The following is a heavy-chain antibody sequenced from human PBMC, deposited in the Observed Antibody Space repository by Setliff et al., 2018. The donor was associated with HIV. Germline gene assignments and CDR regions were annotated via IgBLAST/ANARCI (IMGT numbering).Heavy chain of an antibody. CDR1: GFTVSSNY. CDR3: AGAGWTYYYDSSSYPPHAFDI. Sequence: GGSLRLSCAAPGFTVSSNYMSWVRQPPGKGLEWVSFIYSGGSTYYADSVKGRFTISRDNSKNTLYLQMNSLRAEDTAVYYCAGAGWTYYYDSSSYPPHAFDIWGQGTMVTV. V-gene: IGHV3-53*01. J-gene: IGHJ3*02. CDR2: IYSGGST. D-gene: IGHD3-22*01.